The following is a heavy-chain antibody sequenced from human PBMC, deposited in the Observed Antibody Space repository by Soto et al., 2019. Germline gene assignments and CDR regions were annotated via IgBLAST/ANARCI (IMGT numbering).Heavy chain of an antibody. Sequence: PGGSLRLSCAASGFTFSSYSMNWVRQAPGKGLEWVSYISSSSSTIYYADSVKGRFTISRDNAKNSLYLQMNSLRAEDTAVYYCARDESGRRYDFWSGYYKGGLNDAFDIWGQGTMVTVSS. CDR1: GFTFSSYS. D-gene: IGHD3-3*01. V-gene: IGHV3-48*01. CDR3: ARDESGRRYDFWSGYYKGGLNDAFDI. J-gene: IGHJ3*02. CDR2: ISSSSSTI.